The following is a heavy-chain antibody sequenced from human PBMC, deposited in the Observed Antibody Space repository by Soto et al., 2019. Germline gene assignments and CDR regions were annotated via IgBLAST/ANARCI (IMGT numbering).Heavy chain of an antibody. V-gene: IGHV3-33*01. CDR3: VREGPRKIVGAIDY. CDR1: GFSFRDFA. CDR2: IRRDGSYE. J-gene: IGHJ4*02. Sequence: QVHLVESGGGVVQPGKSLRISCAASGFSFRDFAMHWFRQAPGKGLEWLATIRRDGSYENYGDSVKGRFTISRDNFKNTLYLQMDSLIVEDTALYYCVREGPRKIVGAIDYWGQGTLVTVSS. D-gene: IGHD1-26*01.